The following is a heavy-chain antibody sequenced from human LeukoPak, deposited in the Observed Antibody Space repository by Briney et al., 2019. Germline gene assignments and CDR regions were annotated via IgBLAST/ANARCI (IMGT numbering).Heavy chain of an antibody. Sequence: PGGSLRLSCAVSGYSVSVYYMSWVRQAPGKGLEWLSVIYNGDTTYYADSVKGRFTISGDNSGNTVNLQMNSLRAEDTAVYYCARAPPYYYDSRGYHYERGNYFYGMDVWGRGTTVTVSS. J-gene: IGHJ6*02. CDR3: ARAPPYYYDSRGYHYERGNYFYGMDV. CDR1: GYSVSVYY. V-gene: IGHV3-53*01. D-gene: IGHD3-22*01. CDR2: IYNGDTT.